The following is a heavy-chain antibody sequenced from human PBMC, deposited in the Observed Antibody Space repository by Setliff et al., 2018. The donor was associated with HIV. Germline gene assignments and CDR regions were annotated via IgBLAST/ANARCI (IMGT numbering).Heavy chain of an antibody. CDR1: GDTFSNYP. V-gene: IGHV1-2*06. CDR2: INPNSGVT. Sequence: ASVKVSCKASGDTFSNYPISWLRQAPGQGPEWMGRINPNSGVTNYEQKFQGRVTMTRDTSISTAYMELSRLRSDDTAVYYCATEFPLSSPYYYDSSGYYYWGQGTLVTVSS. D-gene: IGHD3-22*01. CDR3: ATEFPLSSPYYYDSSGYYY. J-gene: IGHJ4*02.